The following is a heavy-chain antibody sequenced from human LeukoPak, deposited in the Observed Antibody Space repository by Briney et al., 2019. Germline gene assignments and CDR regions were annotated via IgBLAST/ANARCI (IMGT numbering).Heavy chain of an antibody. CDR3: ARDRVGIAARPNYYYMDV. Sequence: SETLSLTCTVSGGSISSHYWSWVRQPPGKGLEWIGYIYYRGSTNYNPSLKSRVTISVDTSKNQFSLKLSSVTAADTAVYYCARDRVGIAARPNYYYMDVWGKGTTVTVSS. D-gene: IGHD6-6*01. J-gene: IGHJ6*03. CDR2: IYYRGST. V-gene: IGHV4-59*11. CDR1: GGSISSHY.